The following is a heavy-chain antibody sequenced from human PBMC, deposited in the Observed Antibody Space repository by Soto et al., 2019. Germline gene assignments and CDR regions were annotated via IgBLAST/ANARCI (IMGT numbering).Heavy chain of an antibody. J-gene: IGHJ4*02. CDR3: AREAPVTGIDY. CDR2: ISAYNGNT. Sequence: QVQLVQSGPEVKKPGASVKVSCKTSGYSFTNYGISWVRQAPGQGLEWMGWISAYNGNTNYAQEVQGRVIMTTDTTTSTAYMERRSLISDDTALYYCAREAPVTGIDYWGQGTRVTVSS. D-gene: IGHD2-21*02. CDR1: GYSFTNYG. V-gene: IGHV1-18*04.